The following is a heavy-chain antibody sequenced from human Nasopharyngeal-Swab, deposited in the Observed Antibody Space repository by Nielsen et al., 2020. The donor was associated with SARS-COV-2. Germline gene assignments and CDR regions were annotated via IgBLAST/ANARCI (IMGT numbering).Heavy chain of an antibody. J-gene: IGHJ4*02. CDR3: AKDYGDYPWYFDY. Sequence: GGSLRLSCSASGFIFKNYAMNWVRQAPGRGLEWVSAISGADDSTKYADSVKGRFTISRDNSKNTLDLQMNSLRAEDTAVYYCAKDYGDYPWYFDYWGQGTLVTVSS. D-gene: IGHD4-17*01. CDR1: GFIFKNYA. CDR2: ISGADDST. V-gene: IGHV3-23*01.